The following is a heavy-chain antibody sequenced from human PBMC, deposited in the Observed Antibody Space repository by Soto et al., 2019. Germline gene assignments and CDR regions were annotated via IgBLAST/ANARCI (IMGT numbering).Heavy chain of an antibody. CDR2: IYGGGTT. V-gene: IGHV3-53*01. J-gene: IGHJ4*02. CDR3: VQTTGWPGFDF. Sequence: PGGSLRLSCAASWFTVSSKYMTWVRQAPGKGLEWVSVIYGGGTTYYADSVKGRFTISRDNSKNTLFLQVNSLRVEDTAVYYCVQTTGWPGFDFWGQGTLVTVSS. CDR1: WFTVSSKY. D-gene: IGHD6-19*01.